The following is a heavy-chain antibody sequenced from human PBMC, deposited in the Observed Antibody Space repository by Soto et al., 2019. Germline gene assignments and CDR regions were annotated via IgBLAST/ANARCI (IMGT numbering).Heavy chain of an antibody. J-gene: IGHJ6*02. V-gene: IGHV4-34*01. CDR2: INYSGIT. D-gene: IGHD3-9*01. CDR1: GGSFSGYY. Sequence: NPSETLSLTCAVSGGSFSGYYCGFIRQPPGKWLEWVGEINYSGITNYNPSLKRRVTISVDTSKNQLSLKVTSVTASDTAMYYCARRKYFYALDVWGQGPRVTFSS. CDR3: ARRKYFYALDV.